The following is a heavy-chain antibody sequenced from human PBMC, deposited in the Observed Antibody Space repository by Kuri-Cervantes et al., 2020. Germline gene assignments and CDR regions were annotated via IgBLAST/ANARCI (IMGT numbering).Heavy chain of an antibody. CDR2: ITRSSRII. CDR3: ARDLGRGYGMDV. D-gene: IGHD3-10*01. CDR1: GLTFSNAW. V-gene: IGHV3-48*02. J-gene: IGHJ6*02. Sequence: GGSLRLSCAASGLTFSNAWMSWFRQAPGKGLEWVSYITRSSRIIYYADSVKGRFTISRDNAKNSLYLQRNSLRDEDTALYYCARDLGRGYGMDVWGQGTTVTVSS.